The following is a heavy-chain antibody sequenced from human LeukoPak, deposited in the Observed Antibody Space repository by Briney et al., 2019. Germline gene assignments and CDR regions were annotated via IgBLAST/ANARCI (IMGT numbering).Heavy chain of an antibody. CDR2: IKQDGSEK. D-gene: IGHD6-13*01. CDR1: GFTFSSYW. Sequence: GGSLRLSCAASGFTFSSYWMSWVRQAPGKGLEWVANIKQDGSEKYYVDSVKGRFTISRENAKISLYLQMNSLRAEDTAVYYCARDGIAAARRGYYYYYGMDVWGQGTTVTVSS. J-gene: IGHJ6*02. CDR3: ARDGIAAARRGYYYYYGMDV. V-gene: IGHV3-7*01.